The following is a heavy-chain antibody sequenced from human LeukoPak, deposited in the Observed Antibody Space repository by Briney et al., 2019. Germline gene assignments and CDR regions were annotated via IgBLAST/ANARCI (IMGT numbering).Heavy chain of an antibody. CDR1: GFTFSSYA. Sequence: GGSLRLSCAASGFTFSSYAMSWVRQAPGKGLEWVSAISGSGGSTYYADSVKGRFTISRDNSKNTLYLQMNSLRAEDTAVYYCAKDEGSGSYMSFRLFDYWGQGTLVAVSS. V-gene: IGHV3-23*01. CDR3: AKDEGSGSYMSFRLFDY. CDR2: ISGSGGST. D-gene: IGHD1-26*01. J-gene: IGHJ4*02.